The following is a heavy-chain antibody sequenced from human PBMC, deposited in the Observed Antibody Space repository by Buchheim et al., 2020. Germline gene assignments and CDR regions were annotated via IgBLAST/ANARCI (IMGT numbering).Heavy chain of an antibody. CDR3: ARDGGWGTNGDY. CDR2: INSDGTST. V-gene: IGHV3-74*01. J-gene: IGHJ4*01. Sequence: EAQLVESGGGLVQPGGSLRLSCAASGFTFRNYWMHWVRQAPGKGLVWVSRINSDGTSTNYADFVKGRFTISRDNAKNTLYLQMNSVGGDETAVYYGARDGGWGTNGDYWGQGTL. D-gene: IGHD2-8*01. CDR1: GFTFRNYW.